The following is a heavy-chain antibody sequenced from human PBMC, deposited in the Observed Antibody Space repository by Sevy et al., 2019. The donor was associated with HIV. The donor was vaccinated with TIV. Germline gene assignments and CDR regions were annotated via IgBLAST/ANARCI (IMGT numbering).Heavy chain of an antibody. J-gene: IGHJ4*02. D-gene: IGHD6-13*01. Sequence: ASVKLSCKASGYTFTSYGISWVRQAPGQGLEWMAWISAYNGNTNYAQKLQGRVTMTTDTSTSTAYMELRSLRSDDTAVYYCARGSGYSSSWYNDYFDYWGQGTLVTVSS. CDR1: GYTFTSYG. CDR2: ISAYNGNT. CDR3: ARGSGYSSSWYNDYFDY. V-gene: IGHV1-18*04.